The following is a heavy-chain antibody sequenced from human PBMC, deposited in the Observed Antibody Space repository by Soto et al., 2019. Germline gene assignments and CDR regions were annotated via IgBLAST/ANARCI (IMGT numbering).Heavy chain of an antibody. CDR1: GGSISSYY. D-gene: IGHD3-22*01. CDR2: IYYSGST. Sequence: SETLSLTCTVSGGSISSYYWSWIRQPPGKGLEWIGYIYYSGSTNYNPSLKSRVTISVDTSKNQFSLKLSSVTAADTAVYYCARGGEYYDSSGYGHDYWGQGTLVTVSS. CDR3: ARGGEYYDSSGYGHDY. J-gene: IGHJ4*02. V-gene: IGHV4-59*01.